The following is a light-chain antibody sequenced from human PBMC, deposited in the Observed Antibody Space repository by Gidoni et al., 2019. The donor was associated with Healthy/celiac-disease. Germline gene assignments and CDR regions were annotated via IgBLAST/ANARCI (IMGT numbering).Light chain of an antibody. CDR3: QQRSNWPLT. Sequence: EIVLTQSPATLSLSPGERATLSCRASQSVSIYLAWYQQKPGQAPRLLIYDASNRATGIPARFSGNGSGTDFTLTISSLEPEDFAVYYCQQRSNWPLTFXGXTKVEIK. J-gene: IGKJ4*01. CDR1: QSVSIY. CDR2: DAS. V-gene: IGKV3-11*01.